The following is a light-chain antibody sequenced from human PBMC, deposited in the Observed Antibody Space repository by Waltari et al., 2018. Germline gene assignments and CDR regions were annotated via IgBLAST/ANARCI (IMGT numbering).Light chain of an antibody. J-gene: IGLJ1*01. V-gene: IGLV2-23*02. CDR3: CAFAGYGVYV. CDR2: EVS. CDR1: SSDVAAYPV. Sequence: SALPQPASVSGSPGQSITIPCTESSSDVAAYPVPSWYQHHPGVAPKLLFYEVSKRPSWVSSRFSGSKSGKTASLTISGLHAEDEGDYYCCAFAGYGVYVFGSGTHVAVL.